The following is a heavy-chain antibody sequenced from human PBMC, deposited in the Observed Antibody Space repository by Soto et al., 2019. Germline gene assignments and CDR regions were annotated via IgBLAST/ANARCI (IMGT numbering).Heavy chain of an antibody. Sequence: SETLSLTCTVSGGSISSSSYYWGWIRQPPGKGLEWIGSIYYSGSTYYNPSLKSRVTISVDTSKNQFSLKLSSVTAADTAVYYCARGYGDYWGGAFDIWGQGTMVTVSS. J-gene: IGHJ3*02. D-gene: IGHD4-17*01. CDR3: ARGYGDYWGGAFDI. CDR1: GGSISSSSYY. CDR2: IYYSGST. V-gene: IGHV4-39*01.